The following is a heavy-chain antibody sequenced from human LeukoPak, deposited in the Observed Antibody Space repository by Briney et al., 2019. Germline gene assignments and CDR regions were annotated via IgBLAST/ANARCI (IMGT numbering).Heavy chain of an antibody. J-gene: IGHJ4*02. Sequence: PSQTLSLTCTVSGGSISSGDYYWSWIRQPRGKGLEWIGYIYYSGSTYYNPSLKSRLTISVDTSKNQFSLKLSSVTAADTAVYYCARVKYTTRPFDYWGQGTLVTVSS. D-gene: IGHD1-1*01. CDR2: IYYSGST. CDR3: ARVKYTTRPFDY. V-gene: IGHV4-30-4*08. CDR1: GGSISSGDYY.